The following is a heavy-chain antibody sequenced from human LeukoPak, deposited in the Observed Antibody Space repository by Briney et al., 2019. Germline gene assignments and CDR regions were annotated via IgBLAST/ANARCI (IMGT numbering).Heavy chain of an antibody. CDR1: GFTFDDYA. CDR2: ISWNSGSI. D-gene: IGHD3-16*01. Sequence: GGCLRLSCAASGFTFDDYAMHWVRQAPGKGLEWVSGISWNSGSIGYADSVKGRFTISRDNAKNSLYLQMNSLRAEDTALYYCAKDSRGFDYWGQGTLVTVSS. J-gene: IGHJ4*02. CDR3: AKDSRGFDY. V-gene: IGHV3-9*01.